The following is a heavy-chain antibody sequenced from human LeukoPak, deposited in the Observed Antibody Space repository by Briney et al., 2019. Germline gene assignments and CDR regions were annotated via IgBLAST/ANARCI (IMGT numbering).Heavy chain of an antibody. J-gene: IGHJ3*02. D-gene: IGHD1-26*01. CDR1: GYTFTSYD. CDR2: MNPNSGNT. V-gene: IGHV1-8*03. Sequence: EASVKVSCKGSGYTFTSYDINWVRQATGQGLEWMGWMNPNSGNTGYAQKFQGRVTITRNTSISTAYMELSSLRSEDTAVYYCARGQWELLHDAFDIWGQGTTVTVSS. CDR3: ARGQWELLHDAFDI.